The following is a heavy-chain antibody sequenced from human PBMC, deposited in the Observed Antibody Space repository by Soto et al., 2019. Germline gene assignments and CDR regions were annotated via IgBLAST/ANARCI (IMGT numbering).Heavy chain of an antibody. J-gene: IGHJ4*02. Sequence: ASLKVSCKAYGYTFTNYSIHRLREAPVQSLGCMEWIDAGIGNTKHTPKFQGRVTITGDTTASTAYMERSRLSSEDTAVYYCATRTGGYWGQGPLVLVSS. CDR2: IDAGIGNT. D-gene: IGHD2-15*01. CDR3: ATRTGGY. V-gene: IGHV1-3*01. CDR1: GYTFTNYS.